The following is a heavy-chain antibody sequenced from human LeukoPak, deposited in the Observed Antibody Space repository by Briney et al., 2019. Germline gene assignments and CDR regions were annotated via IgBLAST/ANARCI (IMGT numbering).Heavy chain of an antibody. V-gene: IGHV4-34*01. CDR1: GGSFSGYY. CDR2: ISHSGST. CDR3: ARTRRQPGGMDV. Sequence: SETLSLTCAVYGGSFSGYYWSWIRQPPGKGLEWIGEISHSGSTNYNPSLKSRVTISVDTSKNQFSLKLSSVTAADTAVYYCARTRRQPGGMDVWGKGTTVTVSS. D-gene: IGHD6-13*01. J-gene: IGHJ6*04.